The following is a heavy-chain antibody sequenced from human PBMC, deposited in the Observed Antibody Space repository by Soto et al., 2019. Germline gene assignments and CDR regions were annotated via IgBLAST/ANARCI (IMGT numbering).Heavy chain of an antibody. D-gene: IGHD6-19*01. CDR2: IYYGGST. CDR1: GGSISSSSYY. CDR3: ANTLDIAVAGTAKFDY. Sequence: SETLSLTCTVSGGSISSSSYYWGWIRQPPGKGLEWIGSIYYGGSTYYNPSLKSRVTISVDTSKNQFSLKLSSVTAADTAVYYCANTLDIAVAGTAKFDYWGQGTLVTVSS. J-gene: IGHJ4*02. V-gene: IGHV4-39*01.